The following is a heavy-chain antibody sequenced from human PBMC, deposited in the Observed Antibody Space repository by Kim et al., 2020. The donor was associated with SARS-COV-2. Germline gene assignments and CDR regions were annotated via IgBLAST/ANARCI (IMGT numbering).Heavy chain of an antibody. CDR3: ARVHCSSTSCYPPYYYYG. V-gene: IGHV3-30*04. D-gene: IGHD2-2*01. CDR1: GFTFSSYA. CDR2: ISYDGSNK. Sequence: GGSLRLSCAASGFTFSSYAMHWVRQAPGKGLEWVAVISYDGSNKYYADSVKGRFTISRDNSKNTLYLQMNSLRAEDTAVYYCARVHCSSTSCYPPYYYYG. J-gene: IGHJ6*01.